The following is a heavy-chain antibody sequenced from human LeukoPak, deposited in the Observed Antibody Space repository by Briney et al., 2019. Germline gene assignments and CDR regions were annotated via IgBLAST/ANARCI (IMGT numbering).Heavy chain of an antibody. CDR3: ARLTVSGGRCFDC. J-gene: IGHJ4*02. Sequence: SETLSLTCAVSGYSISSGYYWGWIRQSPGKGLQWIGTIYHSGSTYYNPSLKRRLTISIDTSKNQFSLKLSSVTAADSAVYYCARLTVSGGRCFDCWGQGNLVTVSS. D-gene: IGHD2-15*01. V-gene: IGHV4-38-2*01. CDR2: IYHSGST. CDR1: GYSISSGYY.